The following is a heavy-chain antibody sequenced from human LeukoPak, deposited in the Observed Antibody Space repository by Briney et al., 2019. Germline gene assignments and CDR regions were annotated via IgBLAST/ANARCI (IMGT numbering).Heavy chain of an antibody. CDR1: GFSFTNYW. V-gene: IGHV3-7*01. D-gene: IGHD2-15*01. J-gene: IGHJ4*02. CDR3: VSQEVVPH. Sequence: GGSLRLSCAASGFSFTNYWMSWVRQAPGKGLEWVANVKEDGTTKQYVDSVEGRFTISRDNAKNSLYLQMDSLRAEDTAVYYCVSQEVVPHWGQGTLVSVSS. CDR2: VKEDGTTK.